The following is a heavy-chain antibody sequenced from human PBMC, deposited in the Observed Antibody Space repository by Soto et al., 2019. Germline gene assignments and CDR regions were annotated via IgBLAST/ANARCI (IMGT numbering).Heavy chain of an antibody. Sequence: GASVKVSCKASGYTFTSYAMHWVRQAPGKRLEWMGWINAGNGNTKYSQKFQGRVTITRDTSASTAYMELSSLRSEATAVKYNERLYCSGRSCYMNVFDFLGQGTMVTFSS. V-gene: IGHV1-3*01. CDR3: ERLYCSGRSCYMNVFDF. CDR2: INAGNGNT. J-gene: IGHJ3*01. CDR1: GYTFTSYA. D-gene: IGHD2-15*01.